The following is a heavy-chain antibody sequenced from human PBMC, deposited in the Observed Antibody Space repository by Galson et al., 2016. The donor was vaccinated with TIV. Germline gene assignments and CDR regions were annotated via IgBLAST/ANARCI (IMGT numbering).Heavy chain of an antibody. CDR1: GDSVSSPNYY. CDR2: IYYTGSA. V-gene: IGHV4-39*02. CDR3: ARPARYNWNGNIDH. J-gene: IGHJ4*02. Sequence: ETLSLTCTVSGDSVSSPNYYWGWIRQPPGKGLEWIGYIYYTGSAYYNPSLKSRVTILVDTSHNHFTLRLRSVTAADTAVYYCARPARYNWNGNIDHWGQGALVTVSS. D-gene: IGHD1-20*01.